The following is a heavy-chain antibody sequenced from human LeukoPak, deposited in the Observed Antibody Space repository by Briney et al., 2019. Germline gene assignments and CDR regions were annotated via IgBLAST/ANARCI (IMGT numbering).Heavy chain of an antibody. CDR1: GGSISSYY. V-gene: IGHV4-4*08. CDR2: IYTSGST. CDR3: ARVKVTMVRGAYYYYMDV. Sequence: PSETLSLTCTVSGGSISSYYWSWIRQPPGKGLEWIGRIYTSGSTNYNPSLKSRVTISVDTSKNQFSLKLSSVTAADTAVYYCARVKVTMVRGAYYYYMDVWGKGTTVTISS. D-gene: IGHD3-10*01. J-gene: IGHJ6*03.